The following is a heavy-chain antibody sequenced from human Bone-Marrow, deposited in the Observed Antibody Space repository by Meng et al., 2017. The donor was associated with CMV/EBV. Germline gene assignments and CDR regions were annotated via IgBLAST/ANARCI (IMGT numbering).Heavy chain of an antibody. V-gene: IGHV4-34*01. CDR2: INHSGST. D-gene: IGHD5-24*01. Sequence: SETLSLTCTVSGGSISSYYWSWIRQPPGKGLEWIGEINHSGSTNYNPSLKSRVTISVDTSKNQFSLKLSSVTAADTAVYYCAEGSRDGSLGRDCDYWGQGKLVNVAS. CDR3: AEGSRDGSLGRDCDY. CDR1: GGSISSYY. J-gene: IGHJ4*02.